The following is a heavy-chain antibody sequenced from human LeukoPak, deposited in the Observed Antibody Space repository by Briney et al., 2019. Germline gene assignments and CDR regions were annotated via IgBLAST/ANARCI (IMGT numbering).Heavy chain of an antibody. CDR3: ARGGGLDV. D-gene: IGHD3-16*01. CDR2: IDDSGVIR. V-gene: IGHV3-23*01. J-gene: IGHJ6*02. CDR1: GFTFKTHA. Sequence: GGSLRLSCAASGFTFKTHAMSWVRQAPGKGLEWVSRIDDSGVIRSYADSVKGRFTISRDNAKNSLYLQMSNLRAEDTAVYFCARGGGLDVWGQGATVTVSS.